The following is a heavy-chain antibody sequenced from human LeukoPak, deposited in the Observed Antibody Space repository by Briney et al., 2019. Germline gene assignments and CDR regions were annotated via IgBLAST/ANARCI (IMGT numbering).Heavy chain of an antibody. J-gene: IGHJ6*03. CDR3: TRGSIAYYYMDV. Sequence: SETLSLTCTVSGDSITNSYWSWIRQPPGKGLEWIAYIYYSGNTKYNPSLKSRVTISVDTSKNQFSLKLSSVTAADTAVYYCTRGSIAYYYMDVWGKGTTVTISS. V-gene: IGHV4-59*01. CDR1: GDSITNSY. CDR2: IYYSGNT. D-gene: IGHD3-22*01.